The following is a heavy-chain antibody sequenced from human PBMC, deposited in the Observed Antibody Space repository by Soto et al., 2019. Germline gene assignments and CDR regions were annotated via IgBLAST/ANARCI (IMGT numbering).Heavy chain of an antibody. CDR3: ARFGAAALKSYYYGMDV. D-gene: IGHD2-2*01. CDR1: GFSFTTYW. J-gene: IGHJ6*02. Sequence: PVDPLKISCKASGFSFTTYWIGWVRPRPGKGLGWMRISQPRHSDTRYSPSFQGQVTISAEKSISTAYLQWSSLKASDTAMYYCARFGAAALKSYYYGMDVWGQGTTVTGSS. CDR2: SQPRHSDT. V-gene: IGHV5-51*01.